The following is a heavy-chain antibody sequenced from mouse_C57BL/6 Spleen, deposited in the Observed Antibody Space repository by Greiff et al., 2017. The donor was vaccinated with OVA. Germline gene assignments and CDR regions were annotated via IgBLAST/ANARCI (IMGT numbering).Heavy chain of an antibody. CDR2: ISSGSSTI. D-gene: IGHD1-1*01. J-gene: IGHJ4*01. CDR3: ARSDYYGTLYYAMDY. Sequence: EVKLVESGGGLVKPGGSLKLSCAASGFTFSDYGMHWVRQAPEKGLEWVAYISSGSSTIYYADTVKGRFTISRDNAKNTLFLQMTSLRSEDTAMYYCARSDYYGTLYYAMDYWGQGTSVTVSS. V-gene: IGHV5-17*01. CDR1: GFTFSDYG.